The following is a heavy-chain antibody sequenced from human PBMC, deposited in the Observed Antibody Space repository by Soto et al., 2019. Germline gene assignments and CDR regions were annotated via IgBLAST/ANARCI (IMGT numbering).Heavy chain of an antibody. CDR1: GGTFSSYA. CDR3: ATYSKHIVVVTARNYYYYGMDV. V-gene: IGHV1-69*13. CDR2: IIPIFGTA. J-gene: IGHJ6*02. D-gene: IGHD2-21*02. Sequence: SVKFSCKAPGGTFSSYAISWVRQAPGQGLEWMGGIIPIFGTANYAQKFQGRVTITADESTSTAYMELSSLRSEDTAVYYCATYSKHIVVVTARNYYYYGMDVWGQGTTVTVS.